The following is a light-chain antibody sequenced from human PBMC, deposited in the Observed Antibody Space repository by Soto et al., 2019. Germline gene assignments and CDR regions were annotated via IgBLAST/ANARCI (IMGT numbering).Light chain of an antibody. J-gene: IGKJ1*01. CDR2: GAS. CDR3: QQYNNWPST. CDR1: QSVSSN. V-gene: IGKV3-15*01. Sequence: EIVMTQSPATLSVSPGERATLSCRASQSVSSNLAWYQQKPGQAPRLLIYGASTRATGFPARFSGSGSGTEFTLTINSLQSEDFAIYYCQQYNNWPSTFGQGTKVEIK.